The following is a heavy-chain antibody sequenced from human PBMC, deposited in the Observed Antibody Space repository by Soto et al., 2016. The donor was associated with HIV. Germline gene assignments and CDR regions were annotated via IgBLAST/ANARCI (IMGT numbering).Heavy chain of an antibody. V-gene: IGHV3-30*18. Sequence: QVQLVESGGGVVQSGRSLRLSCAASGFTFSNYGMHWVRQAPGKGLEWVAAIWYDGSNKYYADSVKGRLTISRDNSKNTLYVQMNSLRAEDTAMYYCAKDRSRGLLWGSAIYYYMDVWGKGTTVTVSS. D-gene: IGHD2-2*01. CDR2: IWYDGSNK. CDR1: GFTFSNYG. CDR3: AKDRSRGLLWGSAIYYYMDV. J-gene: IGHJ6*03.